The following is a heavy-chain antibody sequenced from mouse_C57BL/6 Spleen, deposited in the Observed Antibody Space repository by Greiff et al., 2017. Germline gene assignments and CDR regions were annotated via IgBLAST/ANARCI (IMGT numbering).Heavy chain of an antibody. CDR1: GFTFSNYW. J-gene: IGHJ3*01. CDR3: TGEDYNGSRGPFAY. V-gene: IGHV6-3*01. D-gene: IGHD1-1*01. Sequence: EVKLVESGGGLVQPGGSMKLSCVASGFTFSNYWMNWVRQSPEKGLEWVAQIRLKSDNYATHYAESVKGRFTISRDDSKSSVYLQMNNLRAEDTGIYYCTGEDYNGSRGPFAYWGQGTLVTVSA. CDR2: IRLKSDNYAT.